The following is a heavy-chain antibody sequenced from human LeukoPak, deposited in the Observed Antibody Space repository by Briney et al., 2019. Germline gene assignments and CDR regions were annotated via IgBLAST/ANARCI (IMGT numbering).Heavy chain of an antibody. CDR1: GFTVSSNY. D-gene: IGHD3-16*01. V-gene: IGHV3-21*01. CDR3: ARRLLGDDY. J-gene: IGHJ4*02. CDR2: ISSSSSYI. Sequence: GGSLRLSCAASGFTVSSNYMSWVRQAPGKGLEWVSSISSSSSYIYYADSVKGRFTISRDNAKNSLYLQMNSLRAEDTAVYYCARRLLGDDYWGQGTLVTVSS.